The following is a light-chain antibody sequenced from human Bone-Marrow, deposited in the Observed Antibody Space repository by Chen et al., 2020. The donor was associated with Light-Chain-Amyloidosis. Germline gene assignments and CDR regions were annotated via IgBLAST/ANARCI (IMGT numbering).Light chain of an antibody. V-gene: IGLV3-21*02. CDR2: DDS. J-gene: IGLJ3*02. CDR1: NIGSTS. Sequence: SYVLTQPSSVSVAPGQTATIACGGNNIGSTSVHWYQQTPGQAPLLVVYDDSDRPSGIPERWSGSNSGNTATLTIGRVEAGDDAAYYCQVWDRSSDRPVFGGGTKLTVL. CDR3: QVWDRSSDRPV.